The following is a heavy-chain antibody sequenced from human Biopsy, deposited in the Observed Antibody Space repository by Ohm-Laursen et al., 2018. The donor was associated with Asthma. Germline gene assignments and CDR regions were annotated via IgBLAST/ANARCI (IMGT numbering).Heavy chain of an antibody. D-gene: IGHD3-10*01. CDR2: ISVYNGNT. Sequence: ASVKVSCKTSGYTFNSAGITWVRQAPGQGLEWMGWISVYNGNTKVAQKLQDRVTMITDTSTSTAYMELRSLRSDGAAVYFCARAVDYSHYYGIDVWGQGTTVTVS. J-gene: IGHJ6*02. CDR1: GYTFNSAG. V-gene: IGHV1-18*01. CDR3: ARAVDYSHYYGIDV.